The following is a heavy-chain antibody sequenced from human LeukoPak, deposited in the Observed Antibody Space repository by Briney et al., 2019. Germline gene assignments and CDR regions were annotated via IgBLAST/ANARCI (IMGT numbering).Heavy chain of an antibody. CDR3: ARGATYDFWSGYGWFDP. J-gene: IGHJ5*02. CDR2: ISSDGSNK. CDR1: GFTFSSYT. D-gene: IGHD3-3*01. Sequence: PGGSLRLSCAASGFTFSSYTIHWVRQAPGKGLEWVALISSDGSNKFYTNSVKGRFTISRDNSKKTVYLQMNSLRGEDTAVYSCARGATYDFWSGYGWFDPWGQGTLVTVSS. V-gene: IGHV3-30*04.